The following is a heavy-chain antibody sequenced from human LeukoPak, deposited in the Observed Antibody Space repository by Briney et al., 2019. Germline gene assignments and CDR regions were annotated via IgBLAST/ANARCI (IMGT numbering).Heavy chain of an antibody. CDR1: GFTFRNYW. CDR2: IRQDGSEK. CDR3: ARLSTVDFWSPFDY. V-gene: IGHV3-7*05. D-gene: IGHD3-3*01. Sequence: GGSLRLSCATSGFTFRNYWMSWVRQAPGKGLEWVANIRQDGSEKNYVDSVKGRFTISRDDAKTSLYLQMNSLRAEDTALYYCARLSTVDFWSPFDYWGQGTLVTVSS. J-gene: IGHJ4*02.